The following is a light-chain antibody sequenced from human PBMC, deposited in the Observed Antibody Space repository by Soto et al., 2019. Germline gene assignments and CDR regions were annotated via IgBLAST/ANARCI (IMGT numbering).Light chain of an antibody. CDR2: NAS. CDR3: QQRSNWPIT. J-gene: IGKJ5*01. Sequence: EMVLTQSPGTLSLSPGDGATLSCRASQSVSSYLAWYQQKPGQAPRLLIYNASNGATGIPARFSGSGSGTDFTLTISSLEPEDFAVYYCQQRSNWPITFGQGTRLEIK. CDR1: QSVSSY. V-gene: IGKV3-11*01.